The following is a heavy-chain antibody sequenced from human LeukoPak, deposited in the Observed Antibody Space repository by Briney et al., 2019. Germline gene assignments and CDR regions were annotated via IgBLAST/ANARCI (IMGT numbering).Heavy chain of an antibody. CDR3: ARDFRYFSDNSGHHNYFDP. V-gene: IGHV4-39*07. J-gene: IGHJ5*02. CDR2: IFYSGST. CDR1: GGSITSTSYS. D-gene: IGHD3-22*01. Sequence: SETLSLTCTVSGGSITSTSYSWGWIRQPPVKGLEWIASIFYSGSTYYNPSLKSRVTISLDASRKQFSLRLSSVTAADTAIYYCARDFRYFSDNSGHHNYFDPWGQGTLVIVSS.